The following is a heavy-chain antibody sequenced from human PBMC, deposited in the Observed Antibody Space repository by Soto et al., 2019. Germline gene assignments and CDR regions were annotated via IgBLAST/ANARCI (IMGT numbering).Heavy chain of an antibody. CDR1: GFTFITYT. V-gene: IGHV3-21*01. J-gene: IGHJ4*02. CDR2: ISSSGTYI. Sequence: GGSLRLSCAASGFTFITYTMNWVRQTPGKGLEWVSSISSSGTYIYYADSMKGRFTISRDNAKNSLYLQMNSLRAEDTAVYYCARDRYGDFTFDYWGQGTLVTVSS. CDR3: ARDRYGDFTFDY. D-gene: IGHD4-17*01.